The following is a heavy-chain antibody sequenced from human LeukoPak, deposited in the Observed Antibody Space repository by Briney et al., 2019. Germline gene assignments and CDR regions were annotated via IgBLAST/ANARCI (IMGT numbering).Heavy chain of an antibody. CDR1: GYTFTSYD. V-gene: IGHV1-8*03. J-gene: IGHJ5*02. CDR3: ARTMAVAGTGGFDP. Sequence: GASVKVSCKASGYTFTSYDINWVRQATGQGLEWMGWMNPNSGNTGYAQKFQGRVTITRNTSISTAYMELSSLRSEDTAVYYCARTMAVAGTGGFDPWGQGTLVIVSS. CDR2: MNPNSGNT. D-gene: IGHD6-19*01.